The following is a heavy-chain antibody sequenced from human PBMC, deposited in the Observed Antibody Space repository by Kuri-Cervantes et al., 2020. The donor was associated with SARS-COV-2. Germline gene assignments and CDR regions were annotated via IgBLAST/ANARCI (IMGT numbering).Heavy chain of an antibody. V-gene: IGHV1-46*01. CDR3: VPFYYDSSNNGAFDI. J-gene: IGHJ3*02. CDR1: GYNFTNYY. D-gene: IGHD3-22*01. CDR2: SNPSGGST. Sequence: ASVKVICKASGYNFTNYYIHWVRQAPGQGLELMGISNPSGGSTSYAQKLQGRVTMTSDKSTSTVYMELSNLRSDDTALYYCVPFYYDSSNNGAFDILGQGTLVTVSS.